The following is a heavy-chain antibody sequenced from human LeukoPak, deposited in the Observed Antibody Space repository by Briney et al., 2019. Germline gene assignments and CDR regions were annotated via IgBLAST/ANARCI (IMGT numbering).Heavy chain of an antibody. V-gene: IGHV3-23*01. CDR1: GFTFSSYA. CDR2: ISGSGGST. CDR3: AKRIWPDYYYGMDV. Sequence: GGSLRLSCAASGFTFSSYAMSWDRQAPGKGLEWVSAISGSGGSTYYADSVKGRFTISRDNSKNTLYLQMNSLRAEDTAVYYCAKRIWPDYYYGMDVWGKGTTVTVSS. J-gene: IGHJ6*04.